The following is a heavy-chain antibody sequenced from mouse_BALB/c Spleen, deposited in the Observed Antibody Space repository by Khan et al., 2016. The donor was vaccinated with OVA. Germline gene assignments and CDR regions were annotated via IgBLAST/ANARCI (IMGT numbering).Heavy chain of an antibody. D-gene: IGHD2-2*01. V-gene: IGHV5-9-3*01. CDR1: GFTFSSFA. Sequence: EVELVESGGGVVKPGGSLKLSCSASGFTFSSFAMSWVRQTPKKRLEWVATISTGGHYTFYPDSVKGRFTISRDNARNTLYLQMSSLRSEDTAMYCCARSLVDYYAMDYWGQGTSVTVSS. CDR2: ISTGGHYT. J-gene: IGHJ4*01. CDR3: ARSLVDYYAMDY.